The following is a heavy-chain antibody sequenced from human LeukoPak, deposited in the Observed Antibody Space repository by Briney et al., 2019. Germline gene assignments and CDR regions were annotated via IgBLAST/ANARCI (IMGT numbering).Heavy chain of an antibody. CDR3: ARDISLRDHDAFDI. V-gene: IGHV3-7*01. J-gene: IGHJ3*02. D-gene: IGHD3-10*01. Sequence: GGSLRLSCAASGFTFSSYWMSWVRQAPGKGLEWVANIKQDGSEKYYVDSVKGRFTISRDNAKNSLYLQMNSLRAEDTAVYYCARDISLRDHDAFDIWGQGTMVTVSS. CDR1: GFTFSSYW. CDR2: IKQDGSEK.